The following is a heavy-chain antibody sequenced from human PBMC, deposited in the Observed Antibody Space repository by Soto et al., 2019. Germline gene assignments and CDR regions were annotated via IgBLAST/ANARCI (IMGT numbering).Heavy chain of an antibody. CDR1: GFTFSSYA. CDR2: ISYDGSNK. D-gene: IGHD6-13*01. CDR3: ARARPGIAAAGPPNVWVSYGMDV. Sequence: GGSLRLSCAASGFTFSSYAMHWVRQAPGKGLEWVAVISYDGSNKYYADSVKGRFTISRDNSKNTLYLQMNSLRAEDTAVYYCARARPGIAAAGPPNVWVSYGMDVWGQGTTVTVSS. V-gene: IGHV3-30-3*01. J-gene: IGHJ6*02.